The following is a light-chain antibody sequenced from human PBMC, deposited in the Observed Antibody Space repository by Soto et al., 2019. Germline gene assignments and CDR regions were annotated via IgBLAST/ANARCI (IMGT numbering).Light chain of an antibody. CDR3: QSYDSSLSGVV. J-gene: IGLJ3*02. V-gene: IGLV1-40*01. CDR2: TNI. Sequence: QSVLTQPPSVSGAPGQRVTISCTGSGSNIGAGYDVHWYQHLPGTAPKLLIYTNINRPSGVPDRFSASKSGTSASLAITGLQAGDEADYYCQSYDSSLSGVVFGGGTKPTVL. CDR1: GSNIGAGYD.